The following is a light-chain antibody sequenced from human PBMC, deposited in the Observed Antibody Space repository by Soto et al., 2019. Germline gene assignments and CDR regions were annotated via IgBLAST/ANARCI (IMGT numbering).Light chain of an antibody. CDR3: ASYTTARIRV. Sequence: QSVLTQPASVSASPGQSITISCTGTSSDIGAYNSVSWYQQYPGKAPQLMIYDVSYRPSGISSRFSGSKSGNTASLTTSGLQPDDDADYYCASYTTARIRVFGGGTKLTVL. V-gene: IGLV2-14*01. CDR2: DVS. J-gene: IGLJ2*01. CDR1: SSDIGAYNS.